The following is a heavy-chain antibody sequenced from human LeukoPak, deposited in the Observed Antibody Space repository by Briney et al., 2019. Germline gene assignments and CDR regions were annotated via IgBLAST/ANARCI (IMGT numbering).Heavy chain of an antibody. Sequence: PGGSLRLSCAASGFTFSSYGIHWVRQAPGKGLEWVAVISYDGSNKYYADSVRGRFTISRDNSKNTLYLQINSLRAEDTAVYYCAKDIVVVPAAIGYYYSYGMDVWGQGTTVTVSS. V-gene: IGHV3-30*18. CDR1: GFTFSSYG. D-gene: IGHD2-2*01. CDR2: ISYDGSNK. CDR3: AKDIVVVPAAIGYYYSYGMDV. J-gene: IGHJ6*02.